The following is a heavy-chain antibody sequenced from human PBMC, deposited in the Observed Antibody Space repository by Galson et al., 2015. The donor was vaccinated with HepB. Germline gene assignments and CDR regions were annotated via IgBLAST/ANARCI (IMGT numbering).Heavy chain of an antibody. CDR1: EGTFTSYA. V-gene: IGHV1-69*13. Sequence: SVKVSCKASEGTFTSYAISWVRQAPGQGLAWLGGTIPVFGITNYTQKFQGRVTITADESTSTAYMELGSLTSEDTAVYYCATDASGWLDPWGQGTLVTGSS. J-gene: IGHJ5*02. D-gene: IGHD2-8*02. CDR2: TIPVFGIT. CDR3: ATDASGWLDP.